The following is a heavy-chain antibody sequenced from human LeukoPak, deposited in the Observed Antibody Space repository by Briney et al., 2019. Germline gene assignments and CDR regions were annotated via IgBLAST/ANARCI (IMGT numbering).Heavy chain of an antibody. D-gene: IGHD3-16*01. CDR1: GGSFSGYY. CDR3: ARGRLGGWFDP. CDR2: IYYSGST. J-gene: IGHJ5*02. V-gene: IGHV4-31*11. Sequence: SETLSLTCAVYGGSFSGYYWSWIRQHPGKGLEWIGYIYYSGSTYYNPSLKSRVTISVDTSKNQFSLKLSSVTAADTAVYYCARGRLGGWFDPWGQGTLVTVSS.